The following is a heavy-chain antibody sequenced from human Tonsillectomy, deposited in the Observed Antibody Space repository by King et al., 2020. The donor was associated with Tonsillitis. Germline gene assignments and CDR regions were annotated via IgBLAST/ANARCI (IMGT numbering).Heavy chain of an antibody. V-gene: IGHV3-64D*06. CDR2: ISSNGGSA. J-gene: IGHJ3*02. D-gene: IGHD6-19*01. CDR3: VKGGPVVGWLVPLDGCDI. CDR1: GFTFSSYA. Sequence: VQLVESGGGLVQPGGSLRLSCSASGFTFSSYAMHWVRQAAGKGLEYVSAISSNGGSAYFADSVKGRFTISRDNSKNSLYLQMSSLRAEDTAVYYCVKGGPVVGWLVPLDGCDIWGHGTMVTVSS.